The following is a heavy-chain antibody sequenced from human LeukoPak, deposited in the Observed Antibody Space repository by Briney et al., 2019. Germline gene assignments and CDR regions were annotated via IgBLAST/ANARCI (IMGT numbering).Heavy chain of an antibody. Sequence: AGGSLRLSCAASGFTFDDYAMHWVRQAPGKGLEWVSGISWNSGSIGYADSVKGRFTISRDNAKNSLYLQMNSLRAEDMALYYCAKDSGIAAAGTGEYFQHWGQGTLVTASS. V-gene: IGHV3-9*03. J-gene: IGHJ1*01. CDR1: GFTFDDYA. D-gene: IGHD6-13*01. CDR3: AKDSGIAAAGTGEYFQH. CDR2: ISWNSGSI.